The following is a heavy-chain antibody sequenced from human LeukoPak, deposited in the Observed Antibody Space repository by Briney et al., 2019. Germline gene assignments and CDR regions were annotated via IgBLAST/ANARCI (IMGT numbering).Heavy chain of an antibody. V-gene: IGHV1-2*02. D-gene: IGHD5-24*01. CDR2: INPNSGGT. CDR1: GYTFTDYY. CDR3: ATDHSMANTAWWFDP. Sequence: ASVKVSCKASGYTFTDYYMHWVRQAPGQGLEWMGWINPNSGGTNYAQKFQGRITMTRDTSTSTLYMELSSLRSEDTAFYYCATDHSMANTAWWFDPWGQGTLVTVSS. J-gene: IGHJ5*02.